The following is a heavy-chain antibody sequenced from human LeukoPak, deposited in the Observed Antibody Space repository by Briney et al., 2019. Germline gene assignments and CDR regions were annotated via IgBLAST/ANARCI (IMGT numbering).Heavy chain of an antibody. Sequence: TASGTLSLTCGVSGGSISGTNWWSWVRQPPGQGLEWIGEISLAGQTNYNPSLNGRVTMSLDKSSNQLSLHLTSVTAADTATYYCSRESGPFCPFGYWGQGTLVIVPS. CDR2: ISLAGQT. V-gene: IGHV4-4*02. CDR1: GGSISGTNW. CDR3: SRESGPFCPFGY. J-gene: IGHJ4*02. D-gene: IGHD1-26*01.